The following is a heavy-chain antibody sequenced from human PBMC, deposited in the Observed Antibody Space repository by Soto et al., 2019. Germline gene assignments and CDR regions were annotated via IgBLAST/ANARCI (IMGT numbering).Heavy chain of an antibody. D-gene: IGHD3-16*02. CDR3: ASIDYIWGSYRSPGLDY. Sequence: GGSLRLSCAASGLTFSSYAMSWVRQAPGKGLEGVSAISGSGGSTYYADSVKGRFTIPRDNSKNTLYLQMNSLRAEDTAVYYCASIDYIWGSYRSPGLDYWGQGTLVTVSS. V-gene: IGHV3-23*01. CDR2: ISGSGGST. CDR1: GLTFSSYA. J-gene: IGHJ4*02.